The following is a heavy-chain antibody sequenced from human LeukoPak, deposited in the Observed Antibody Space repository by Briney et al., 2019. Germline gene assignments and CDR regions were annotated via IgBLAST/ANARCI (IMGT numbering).Heavy chain of an antibody. CDR1: GGTFSSYA. CDR2: IIPIFETA. D-gene: IGHD2-2*01. CDR3: ARTMLQGYCSITSCFDS. V-gene: IGHV1-69*13. Sequence: ASVKVSCKASGGTFSSYAISWVRQAPGQGLEWMGAIIPIFETANYAQNFQGRVTITADESTSTAYMELSSLRSEDTAVYYCARTMLQGYCSITSCFDSWGQGTLVTVSS. J-gene: IGHJ4*02.